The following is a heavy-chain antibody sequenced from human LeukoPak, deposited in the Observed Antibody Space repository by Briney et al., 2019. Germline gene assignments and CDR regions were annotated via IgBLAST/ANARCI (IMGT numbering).Heavy chain of an antibody. CDR3: AKDRSGEVIPISCDY. Sequence: GGSLRLSCAASGFTFTSYGMHWARQAPGKGLEWVAVKCFYGRNKYLAYSVKGRFTLFRDNSKNTLYLQMNSLRAEDTAVYYCAKDRSGEVIPISCDYWAQGTLVTVFS. CDR1: GFTFTSYG. V-gene: IGHV3-30*18. J-gene: IGHJ4*02. CDR2: KCFYGRNK. D-gene: IGHD2/OR15-2a*01.